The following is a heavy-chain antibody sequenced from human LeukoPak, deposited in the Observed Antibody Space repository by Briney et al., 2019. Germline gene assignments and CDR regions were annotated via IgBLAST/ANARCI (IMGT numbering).Heavy chain of an antibody. D-gene: IGHD3-16*01. CDR2: INHSGST. J-gene: IGHJ6*02. Sequence: SETLSLTCAVYGGSFSGYYWSWIRQPPGKGLEWIGEINHSGSTNYNPSLKSRVTISVDTSKNQFSLKLSSVTAADTAVYYCARGTLRTSYCYYGMDVWGQGTTVTVSS. CDR1: GGSFSGYY. V-gene: IGHV4-34*01. CDR3: ARGTLRTSYCYYGMDV.